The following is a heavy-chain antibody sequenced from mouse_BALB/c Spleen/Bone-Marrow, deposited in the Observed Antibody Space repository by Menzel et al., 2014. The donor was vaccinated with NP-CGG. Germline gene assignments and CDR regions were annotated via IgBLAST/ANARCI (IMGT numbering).Heavy chain of an antibody. V-gene: IGHV1-14*01. CDR3: AKGDNYRYDFDY. J-gene: IGHJ2*01. D-gene: IGHD2-14*01. CDR1: GYTFTSYV. CDR2: INPYNDGT. Sequence: VQLKQSGPELVKPGASVKMSCKASGYTFTSYVMHWVKQKPGQGLEWIGYINPYNDGTKYNEKFKGKATLTSDKSSGTAYMELSSLASEDSAVYYCAKGDNYRYDFDYWGQGTTLTVSS.